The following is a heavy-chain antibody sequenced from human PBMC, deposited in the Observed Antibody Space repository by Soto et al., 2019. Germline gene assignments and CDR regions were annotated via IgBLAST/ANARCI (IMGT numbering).Heavy chain of an antibody. D-gene: IGHD2-15*01. CDR1: GYTFTSYY. CDR3: AREYCSGGSCYSTAFDI. CDR2: INPSGGST. Sequence: EASVKVSCKASGYTFTSYYMRWVRQAPGQGLEWMGIINPSGGSTSYAQKFQGRVTMTRDTSTSTVYMELSSLRSEDTAVYYCAREYCSGGSCYSTAFDIWGQGTMVTVSS. J-gene: IGHJ3*02. V-gene: IGHV1-46*03.